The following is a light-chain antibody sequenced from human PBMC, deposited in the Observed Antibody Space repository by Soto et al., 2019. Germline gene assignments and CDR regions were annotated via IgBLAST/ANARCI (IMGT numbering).Light chain of an antibody. Sequence: EIVLTQSPATLSVSPGESATLSCRASQNVNIDLVWYQQKPGQAPKVLMFSASARETGIPARFSGGGSETDFTLTISSLQPEDSAVYYCQQYTTWPFTFGPGTKVDIK. V-gene: IGKV3D-15*01. J-gene: IGKJ3*01. CDR3: QQYTTWPFT. CDR1: QNVNID. CDR2: SAS.